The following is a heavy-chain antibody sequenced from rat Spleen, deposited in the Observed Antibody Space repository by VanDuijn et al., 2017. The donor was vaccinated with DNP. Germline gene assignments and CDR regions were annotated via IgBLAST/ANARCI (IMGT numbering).Heavy chain of an antibody. J-gene: IGHJ3*01. CDR1: GFTFSNSD. CDR2: ISTGGGTT. V-gene: IGHV5-25*01. CDR3: ATGTFAY. Sequence: EVQVVASGGGLVQPGRSMRLSCTASGFTFSNSDMAWVRQAPTKGLEWVASISTGGGTTYYRDSVKGRFTLTRDNAKNTLYLQMDSLRSEDTATYYCATGTFAYWGQGTLVTVSS.